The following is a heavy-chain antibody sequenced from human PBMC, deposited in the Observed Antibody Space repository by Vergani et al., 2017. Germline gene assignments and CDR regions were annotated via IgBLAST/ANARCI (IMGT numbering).Heavy chain of an antibody. J-gene: IGHJ4*02. CDR2: ISAYNGNT. Sequence: QVQLVQSGAEVKKPGASVKVSCKASGYTFTSYGISWVRQAPGQGLEWMGWISAYNGNTNYAQKLQGRVTMTTDTSTSTAYMELRSLRSDDTAVHYCAREAYSSSWYGPSQIVYWGQGTLVTVSS. V-gene: IGHV1-18*01. CDR3: AREAYSSSWYGPSQIVY. D-gene: IGHD6-13*01. CDR1: GYTFTSYG.